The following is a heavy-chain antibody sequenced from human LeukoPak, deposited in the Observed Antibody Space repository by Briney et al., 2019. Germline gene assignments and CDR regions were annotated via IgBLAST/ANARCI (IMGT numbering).Heavy chain of an antibody. J-gene: IGHJ4*02. D-gene: IGHD3-10*01. Sequence: ASVKVSCKASGYTFTSYAMHWVRQAPGQRLEWMGWINAGNGNTKYSQKFQGRVTVTRDTSASAAYMELSSLRSEDTAVYYCARDHGSGDFDYWGQGTLVTVSS. CDR2: INAGNGNT. CDR3: ARDHGSGDFDY. V-gene: IGHV1-3*01. CDR1: GYTFTSYA.